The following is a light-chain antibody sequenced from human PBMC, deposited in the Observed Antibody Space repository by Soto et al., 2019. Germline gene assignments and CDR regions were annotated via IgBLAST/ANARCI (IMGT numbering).Light chain of an antibody. CDR3: QQYNEWPKIT. CDR1: QSVSSSY. V-gene: IGKV3D-15*01. Sequence: EIVFTQSPATLSLSPGERATLSCRASQSVSSSYLAWYQQKPGQAPRLLIYGASSRANGIPARFSGSGSGSEFTLTISSLQSEDFAVYDGQQYNEWPKITFGQGTRLEIK. J-gene: IGKJ5*01. CDR2: GAS.